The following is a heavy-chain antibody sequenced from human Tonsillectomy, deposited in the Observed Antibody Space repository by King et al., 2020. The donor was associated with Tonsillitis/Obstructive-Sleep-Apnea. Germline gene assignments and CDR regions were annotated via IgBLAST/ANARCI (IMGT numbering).Heavy chain of an antibody. CDR2: ISWNSGSI. CDR1: GFTFDDYA. V-gene: IGHV3-9*01. Sequence: VQLVESGGGLVQPGRSLRLSCAASGFTFDDYAMHWVRQAPGKGLEWVSGISWNSGSIGYADSVKGRFTISRDNAKNSLYLQMNSLRAEDTALYYCAKDFNSLDSSGTLDYWGQGTLVTVSS. CDR3: AKDFNSLDSSGTLDY. D-gene: IGHD3-22*01. J-gene: IGHJ4*02.